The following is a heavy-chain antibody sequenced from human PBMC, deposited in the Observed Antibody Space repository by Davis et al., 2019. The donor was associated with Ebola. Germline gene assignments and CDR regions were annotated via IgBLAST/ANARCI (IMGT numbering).Heavy chain of an antibody. V-gene: IGHV3-23*01. J-gene: IGHJ4*02. CDR1: GFTFSTYA. D-gene: IGHD3-16*01. CDR2: IGSDGINK. CDR3: ARKEGGPNPFDY. Sequence: LGGSLSLSCAASGFTFSTYAMSWVRQAPGRGPEWVSGIGSDGINKDYADSVKGRFTISRDNSKNTMSLQMNGLTVEDTAVYYCARKEGGPNPFDYWGQGTLVTVSP.